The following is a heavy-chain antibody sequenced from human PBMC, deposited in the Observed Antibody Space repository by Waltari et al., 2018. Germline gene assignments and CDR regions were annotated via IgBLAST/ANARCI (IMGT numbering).Heavy chain of an antibody. D-gene: IGHD4-17*01. J-gene: IGHJ6*02. CDR3: ARVLRPYYYYGMDV. V-gene: IGHV1-8*03. Sequence: QVQLVQSGAEVKKPGASVKVSCKASGYTFTSYDINWVRQATGQGLEWMGWMNPNSGNTGYAQKFQGRVTITRNTAISTAYMELSSLRSEDTAVYYCARVLRPYYYYGMDVWGQGTTVTVSS. CDR2: MNPNSGNT. CDR1: GYTFTSYD.